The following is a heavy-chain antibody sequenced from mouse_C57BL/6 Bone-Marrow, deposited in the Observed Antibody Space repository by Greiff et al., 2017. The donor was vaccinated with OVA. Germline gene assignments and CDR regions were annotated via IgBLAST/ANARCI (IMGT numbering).Heavy chain of an antibody. Sequence: QVQLQQSGAELVRPGTSVKVSCKASGYAFTNYLIEWVKQRPGQGLEWTGVINPGSGGTNYNEKFKGKATLTADKSSSTAYMQLSSLTSEDSAVYFCARPGYYAMDYWGQGTSVTVSS. J-gene: IGHJ4*01. CDR3: ARPGYYAMDY. V-gene: IGHV1-54*01. CDR2: INPGSGGT. CDR1: GYAFTNYL.